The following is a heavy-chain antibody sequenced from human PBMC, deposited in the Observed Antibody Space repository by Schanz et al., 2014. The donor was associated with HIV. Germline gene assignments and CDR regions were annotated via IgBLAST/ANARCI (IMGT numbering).Heavy chain of an antibody. CDR2: ISPYNGDR. Sequence: QVQLVQSGAEVKKPGASVKVSCKTSGYTFASYGITWVRQAPGQGLDWVGWISPYNGDRKYDQKFQGRVTLTTDTSTNTAYMELRSLRSDDTAVYYCARGARYGMDVWGQGTTVTVSS. J-gene: IGHJ6*02. CDR1: GYTFASYG. CDR3: ARGARYGMDV. V-gene: IGHV1-18*01.